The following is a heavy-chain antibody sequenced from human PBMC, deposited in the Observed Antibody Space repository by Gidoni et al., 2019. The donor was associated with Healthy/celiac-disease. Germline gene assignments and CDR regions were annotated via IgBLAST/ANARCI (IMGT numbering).Heavy chain of an antibody. CDR2: ISYDGSNK. J-gene: IGHJ6*03. CDR1: GFTFSSYA. CDR3: AGSYCSSTSCYTQSDYYYYMDV. D-gene: IGHD2-2*02. Sequence: QVQLVESGGGVVQPGRSLRLSCAASGFTFSSYAMHWVRQAPGKGLEWVAVISYDGSNKYYADSVKGRFTISRDNSKNTLYLQMNSLRAEDTAVYYCAGSYCSSTSCYTQSDYYYYMDVWGKGTTVTVSS. V-gene: IGHV3-30-3*01.